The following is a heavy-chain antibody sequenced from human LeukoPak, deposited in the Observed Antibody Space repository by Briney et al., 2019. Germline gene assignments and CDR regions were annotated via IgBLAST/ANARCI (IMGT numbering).Heavy chain of an antibody. D-gene: IGHD3-22*01. CDR1: GGSFSGYY. CDR3: ARGAPSPMIVVVLGEAFDI. J-gene: IGHJ3*02. Sequence: SETLSLTCAVYGGSFSGYYWSWIRQPPGKGLEWIGEINHSGSTNYNPSLKSRVTISVDTSKNQFSLKLSPVTAADTAVYYCARGAPSPMIVVVLGEAFDIWGQGTMVTVSS. V-gene: IGHV4-34*01. CDR2: INHSGST.